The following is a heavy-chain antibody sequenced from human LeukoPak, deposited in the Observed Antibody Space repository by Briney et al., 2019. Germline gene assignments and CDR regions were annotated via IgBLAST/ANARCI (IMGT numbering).Heavy chain of an antibody. Sequence: GGSLTLSCAASGFTFSSYEMNWVRQAPGKGLEWVSYITSSGSIIYYADSVKGRFTIYRDNAKNSLLLQMNSLRAEDTAVYYCARSGLPGIAVAADFDYWGQGTLVTVSS. CDR2: ITSSGSII. J-gene: IGHJ4*02. CDR1: GFTFSSYE. CDR3: ARSGLPGIAVAADFDY. D-gene: IGHD6-19*01. V-gene: IGHV3-48*03.